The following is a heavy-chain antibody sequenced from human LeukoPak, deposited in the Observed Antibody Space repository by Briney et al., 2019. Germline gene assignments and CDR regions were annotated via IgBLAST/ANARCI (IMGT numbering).Heavy chain of an antibody. CDR1: GGLITSHY. CDR3: ARSSLAATASDI. D-gene: IGHD2-15*01. V-gene: IGHV4-59*11. J-gene: IGHJ3*02. Sequence: SETLSLTCTVSGGLITSHYWSWIRQPPGKGLEWIGYIFYSGSTNYNPSLKSRVTISVDTSRKQFSLKLSSVTAADTALYYCARSSLAATASDIWGQGTMVTVSS. CDR2: IFYSGST.